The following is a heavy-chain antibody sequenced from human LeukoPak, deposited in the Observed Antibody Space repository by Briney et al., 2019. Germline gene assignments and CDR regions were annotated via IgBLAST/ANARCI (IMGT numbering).Heavy chain of an antibody. J-gene: IGHJ4*02. D-gene: IGHD2-2*01. CDR1: GGSISSYY. CDR2: IYTSGST. CDR3: ARDVGYCSSTSCSDY. V-gene: IGHV4-4*07. Sequence: SETLSLTCTVSGGSISSYYWSWIRQPAGKGLEWIGRIYTSGSTNYNPSLKSRISMSVDTSKSQFSLNLSSVTAADTAVYYCARDVGYCSSTSCSDYWGQGTLVTVSS.